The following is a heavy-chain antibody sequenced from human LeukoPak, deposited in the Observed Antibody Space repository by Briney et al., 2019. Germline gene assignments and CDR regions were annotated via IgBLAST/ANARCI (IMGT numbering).Heavy chain of an antibody. CDR3: ARVKREMTTIDYFDY. D-gene: IGHD5-24*01. Sequence: GGSLRLSCAASGFTFSSYGMNWVRQAPGKGLEWVSAISSSGSYIYYADSVKGRFTISRDNSKNSLYLQMNSLRAEDTAVYYCARVKREMTTIDYFDYWPQGPLDTVSS. CDR1: GFTFSSYG. J-gene: IGHJ4*02. V-gene: IGHV3-21*01. CDR2: ISSSGSYI.